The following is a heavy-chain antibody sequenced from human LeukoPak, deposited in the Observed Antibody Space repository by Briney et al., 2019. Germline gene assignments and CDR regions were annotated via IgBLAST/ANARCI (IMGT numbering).Heavy chain of an antibody. CDR2: IYYSGST. Sequence: SETLSLTCTVSGDSITSGNYYWGWIRQPPGKGLEWIGSIYYSGSTHYNPSLKSRLTISVDTSRNQFSLKLRTVTAADTAVYYCARNITIFGVIPRGAGWFDPWGQGTLVTVSS. V-gene: IGHV4-39*01. D-gene: IGHD3-3*01. CDR1: GDSITSGNYY. CDR3: ARNITIFGVIPRGAGWFDP. J-gene: IGHJ5*02.